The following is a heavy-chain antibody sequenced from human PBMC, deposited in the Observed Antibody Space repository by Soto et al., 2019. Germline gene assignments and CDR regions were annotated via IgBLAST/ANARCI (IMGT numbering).Heavy chain of an antibody. D-gene: IGHD5-12*01. CDR2: IYYSGST. Sequence: QVQLQESGPGLVKPSQTLSLTCTVSGGSISSGGYYWSWIRQHPGKGLEWIGYIYYSGSTYYNLALERRVTISEDTSKNQFSLKLSSETAADSAVYYCASGLMGQSGATGLHFDSWGQGTLVTVSS. J-gene: IGHJ4*02. CDR1: GGSISSGGYY. CDR3: ASGLMGQSGATGLHFDS. V-gene: IGHV4-31*03.